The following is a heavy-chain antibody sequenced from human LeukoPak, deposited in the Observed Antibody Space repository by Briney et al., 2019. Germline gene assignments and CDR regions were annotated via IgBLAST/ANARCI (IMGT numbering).Heavy chain of an antibody. CDR2: ISSSGSTI. D-gene: IGHD2-15*01. J-gene: IGHJ4*02. CDR1: GFTISSYE. CDR3: AREGGLYYFDY. V-gene: IGHV3-48*03. Sequence: GGSLRLSCAASGFTISSYEMNWVRQAPGKGLEWVSFISSSGSTIYYADSVKGRFTISRDNAKNSLYLQMNSLRAEDTAVYYCAREGGLYYFDYWGQGTLVTVSS.